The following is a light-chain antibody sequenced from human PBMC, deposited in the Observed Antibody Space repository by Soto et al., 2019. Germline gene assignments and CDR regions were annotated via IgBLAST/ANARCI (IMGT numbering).Light chain of an antibody. CDR2: DTS. CDR1: QGIGDT. CDR3: QQYCSSPS. V-gene: IGKV3-20*01. J-gene: IGKJ1*01. Sequence: TQSPATLSVSPGECVTLSCRASQGIGDTLAWYQHKPGQTPRLLIYDTSARATGIPDRFSGSGSGTDFTLTISRLEPEDFAVYYCQQYCSSPSFGQGTKVDIK.